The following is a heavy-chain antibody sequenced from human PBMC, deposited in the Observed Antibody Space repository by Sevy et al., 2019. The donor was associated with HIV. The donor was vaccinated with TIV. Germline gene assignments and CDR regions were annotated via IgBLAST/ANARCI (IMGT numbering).Heavy chain of an antibody. Sequence: GGSLRLSCAVSGFTFSFYAMHWVRQAPGKGLEWVSVISYNGNKKKYADSVKGRFTISRDNSKNTVYLQMNSLRGEDTAAYYCAREGLVPTATPDRYYFYGMDIWGQGTTVTVSS. J-gene: IGHJ6*02. V-gene: IGHV3-30*04. CDR3: AREGLVPTATPDRYYFYGMDI. CDR1: GFTFSFYA. CDR2: ISYNGNKK. D-gene: IGHD2-2*01.